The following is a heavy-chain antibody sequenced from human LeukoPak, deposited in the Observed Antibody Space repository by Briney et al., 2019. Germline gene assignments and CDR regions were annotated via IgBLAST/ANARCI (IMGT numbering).Heavy chain of an antibody. CDR1: GFTFSSYA. V-gene: IGHV3-30-3*01. Sequence: PGGSLRLSCAASGFTFSSYAMHWVRQAPGKGLEWVAVIPYDGSNKYYADSVKGRFTISRDNSKNTLYLQMNSLRAEDTAVYYCARDSEASSSWYYYYYGMDVWGQGTTVTVSS. CDR3: ARDSEASSSWYYYYYGMDV. J-gene: IGHJ6*02. CDR2: IPYDGSNK. D-gene: IGHD6-13*01.